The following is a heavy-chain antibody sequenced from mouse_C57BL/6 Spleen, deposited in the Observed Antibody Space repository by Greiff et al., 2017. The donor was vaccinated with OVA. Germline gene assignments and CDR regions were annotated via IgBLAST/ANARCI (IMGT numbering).Heavy chain of an antibody. CDR3: TRAWDYFDY. CDR2: ISSGGDYI. CDR1: GFTFSSYA. J-gene: IGHJ2*01. D-gene: IGHD4-1*01. V-gene: IGHV5-9-1*02. Sequence: EVHLVESGEGLVKPGGSLTLSCAASGFTFSSYAMSWVRQTPEKRLEWVAYISSGGDYIYYADTVKGRFTISRDNARNTLYLQMSSLKSEDTAMYYCTRAWDYFDYWGQGTTLTVSS.